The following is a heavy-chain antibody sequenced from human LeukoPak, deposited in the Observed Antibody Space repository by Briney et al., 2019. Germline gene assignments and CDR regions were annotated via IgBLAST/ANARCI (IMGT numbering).Heavy chain of an antibody. CDR1: GASFSSSTYY. Sequence: SETLSLTCSVSGASFSSSTYYWGWIRQPPGKGLEWIGSINYSGSTYYNPSLKSRVTMSVDTSKNQFSLKLSSVTAADTAVFYCARHAGGIAAAGTRPFDYWGLGTLVTVSS. D-gene: IGHD6-13*01. CDR3: ARHAGGIAAAGTRPFDY. CDR2: INYSGST. V-gene: IGHV4-39*01. J-gene: IGHJ4*02.